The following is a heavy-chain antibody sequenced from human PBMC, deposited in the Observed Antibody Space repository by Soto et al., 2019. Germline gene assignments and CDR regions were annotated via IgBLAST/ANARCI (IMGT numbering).Heavy chain of an antibody. CDR2: IYHSGST. V-gene: IGHV4-30-2*03. J-gene: IGHJ5*02. Sequence: SETLSLTCAVSGGSISSGGYSWSWIRQPPGKGLEWIGYIYHSGSTYYNPSLRSRVTISADTSTNQFSLKLSSVTAADTAVYYCARRVTMVRGILITWFDPWGHGTLVTVSS. D-gene: IGHD3-10*01. CDR3: ARRVTMVRGILITWFDP. CDR1: GGSISSGGYS.